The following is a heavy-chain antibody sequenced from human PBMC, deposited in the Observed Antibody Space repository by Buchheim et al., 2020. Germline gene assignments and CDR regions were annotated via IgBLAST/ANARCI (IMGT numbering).Heavy chain of an antibody. V-gene: IGHV4-30-2*01. CDR1: GGSISSGGYS. Sequence: QLQLQESGSGLVKPSQTLSLTCAVSGGSISSGGYSWSWIRQPPGKGLEWIGYIYHSGSTYYNPSLKSRVTISVDRHTNQVSLKLSSVTAADTAVYYCARGDSSGYSVPHLFDYWGQGTL. CDR2: IYHSGST. CDR3: ARGDSSGYSVPHLFDY. J-gene: IGHJ4*02. D-gene: IGHD3-22*01.